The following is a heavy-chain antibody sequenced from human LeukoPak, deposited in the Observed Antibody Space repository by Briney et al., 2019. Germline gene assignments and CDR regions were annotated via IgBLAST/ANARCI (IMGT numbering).Heavy chain of an antibody. CDR1: GYTFSTYD. J-gene: IGHJ4*02. D-gene: IGHD3-22*01. CDR3: TRGRGWLAPFDF. V-gene: IGHV1-8*01. Sequence: ASVKVSCKASGYTFSTYDINWVRQAPGQGLEWLGWMNPKSGNTGVAQKLRGRLFMTRNTSITTAYMELRSLRFEDTAVYYCTRGRGWLAPFDFWGQGTRVTVSS. CDR2: MNPKSGNT.